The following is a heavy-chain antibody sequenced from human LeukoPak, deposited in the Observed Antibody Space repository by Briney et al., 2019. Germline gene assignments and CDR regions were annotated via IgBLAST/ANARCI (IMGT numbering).Heavy chain of an antibody. V-gene: IGHV3-23*01. CDR3: ARARSGSYDY. CDR1: GFTFSSYA. D-gene: IGHD1-26*01. Sequence: GGSLRLSCAASGFTFSSYAMSWVRQAPGKGLEWVSAISGSGDSTFYADSVKGRFTISRDNSKNTLYLQMNSLRAEDTAVYYCARARSGSYDYWGQGTLVTVSS. CDR2: ISGSGDST. J-gene: IGHJ4*02.